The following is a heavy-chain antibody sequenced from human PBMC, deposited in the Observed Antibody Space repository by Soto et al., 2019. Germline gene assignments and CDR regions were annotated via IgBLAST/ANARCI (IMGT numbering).Heavy chain of an antibody. V-gene: IGHV4-39*07. CDR1: GGSISSSSYY. CDR2: IYYSGST. D-gene: IGHD3-10*01. J-gene: IGHJ4*02. Sequence: SETLSLTCTVSGGSISSSSYYWGWIRQPPGKGLEWIGSIYYSGSTYYNPSLKSRVTISVDTSKNQFSLKLSSVTAADTAVYYCARAPRVNYGYPTSSDYWGQGTLVTVSS. CDR3: ARAPRVNYGYPTSSDY.